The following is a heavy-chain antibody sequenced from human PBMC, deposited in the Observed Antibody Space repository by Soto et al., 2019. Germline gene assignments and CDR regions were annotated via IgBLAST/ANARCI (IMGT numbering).Heavy chain of an antibody. CDR2: INPTDSET. Sequence: HGESLKISCKTSGHRFTTYWISWVRQMPGKGLEYMGKINPTDSETNYSPSFEGHVTFSVDRSTSTAYVRWNSLKASDTAMYYCASPTMTSTSFYHATDVWGQGTTVTVSS. J-gene: IGHJ6*02. CDR1: GHRFTTYW. CDR3: ASPTMTSTSFYHATDV. V-gene: IGHV5-10-1*01. D-gene: IGHD4-17*01.